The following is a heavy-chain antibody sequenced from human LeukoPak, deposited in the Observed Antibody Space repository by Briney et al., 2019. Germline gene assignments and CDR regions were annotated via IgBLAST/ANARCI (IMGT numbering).Heavy chain of an antibody. V-gene: IGHV4-61*02. CDR2: IYTSGST. J-gene: IGHJ3*02. D-gene: IGHD3-22*01. CDR3: AREGLQTMIYAFDI. Sequence: SETLSLTCTVSGGSISSGSYYWSWIRQPAGKGLEWIGRIYTSGSTNYNPSLKSRVTISVDTSKNQFSLKLSSVTAADTAVYYCAREGLQTMIYAFDIWGQGTMVTVSS. CDR1: GGSISSGSYY.